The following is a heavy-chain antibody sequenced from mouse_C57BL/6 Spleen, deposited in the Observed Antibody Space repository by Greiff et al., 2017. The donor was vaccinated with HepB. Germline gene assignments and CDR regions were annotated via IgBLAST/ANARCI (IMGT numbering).Heavy chain of an antibody. V-gene: IGHV6-6*01. CDR1: GFTFSDAW. Sequence: EVKLVESGGGLVQPGGSMKLSCAASGFTFSDAWMDWVRQSPEKGLEWVAEIRNKANNHATYYAESVKGRFTISRDDSKSSVYLQMNSLRAEDTGIYYCTRTHYYYGTPYYFDYWGQGTTLTVSS. CDR2: IRNKANNHAT. CDR3: TRTHYYYGTPYYFDY. D-gene: IGHD1-1*01. J-gene: IGHJ2*01.